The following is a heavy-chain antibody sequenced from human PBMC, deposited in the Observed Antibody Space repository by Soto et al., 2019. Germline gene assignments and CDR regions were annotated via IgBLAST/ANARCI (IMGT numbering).Heavy chain of an antibody. CDR2: LSTDGATT. CDR1: GFTFGDYA. CDR3: AAGFMVRARFDY. V-gene: IGHV3-23*01. J-gene: IGHJ4*02. D-gene: IGHD3-10*01. Sequence: GGSLRLSCTASGFTFGDYAMSWFRQAPGKGLEWVSALSTDGATTYYADSVKGRFTTSRDNSKNTLYLQMNGLRVEDTAVYYCAAGFMVRARFDYWGQGTLVTVSS.